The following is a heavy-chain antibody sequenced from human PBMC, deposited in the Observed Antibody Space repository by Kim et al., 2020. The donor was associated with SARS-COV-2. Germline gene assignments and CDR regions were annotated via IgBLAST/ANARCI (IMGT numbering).Heavy chain of an antibody. V-gene: IGHV3-53*04. CDR1: GFTVSSNY. Sequence: GGSLRLSCAASGFTVSSNYMSWVRQAPGKGLEWVSVISSGGSTYYADSVKGRFTISRHNSKNTLYPQMNSRRADDTAVYYCARNPTTGACPFYDNSGQGT. CDR2: ISSGGST. CDR3: ARNPTTGACPFYDN. D-gene: IGHD1-1*01. J-gene: IGHJ4*02.